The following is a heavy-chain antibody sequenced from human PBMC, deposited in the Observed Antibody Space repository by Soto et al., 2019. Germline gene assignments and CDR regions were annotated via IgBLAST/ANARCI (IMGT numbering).Heavy chain of an antibody. CDR3: AKRSSSWVFDY. CDR2: ISGSGDST. J-gene: IGHJ4*02. D-gene: IGHD6-13*01. Sequence: EVQLLESGGGLVQPGGSLRLSCAASGFTFSSYAMSWVRQAPGKGLEWVSVISGSGDSTYYADSVKGRFTISRGNSKNTLYLQMTSLRAEDTAVYYCAKRSSSWVFDYWGQGTLVTVSS. V-gene: IGHV3-23*01. CDR1: GFTFSSYA.